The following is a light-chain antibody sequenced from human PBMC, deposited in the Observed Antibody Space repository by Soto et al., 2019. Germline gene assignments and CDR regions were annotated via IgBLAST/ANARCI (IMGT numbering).Light chain of an antibody. CDR1: SGHSSYS. CDR2: LNSDGRH. Sequence: QLVLTQSPSASASLGASVKLTCTLSSGHSSYSIAWHQQQPEKGPRYLMKLNSDGRHSKGDGIPDRFSGSSSGAERYLTISSLQSEDEADYYCQTWGTGVHVFGGGTKVTVL. V-gene: IGLV4-69*01. J-gene: IGLJ3*02. CDR3: QTWGTGVHV.